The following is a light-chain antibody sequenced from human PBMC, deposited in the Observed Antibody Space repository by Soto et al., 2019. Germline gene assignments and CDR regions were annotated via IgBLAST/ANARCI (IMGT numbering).Light chain of an antibody. CDR2: DAS. Sequence: DIQMTQSPSTLSASVVDTVTVTCLASQSVSGWLAWYQQKPGEAPKLLIYDASALSRGVPSRFSGSGSGTKFTLTIASLQPDDFATYYCQQYETFSGTFGPGTKVDIK. V-gene: IGKV1-5*01. J-gene: IGKJ1*01. CDR3: QQYETFSGT. CDR1: QSVSGW.